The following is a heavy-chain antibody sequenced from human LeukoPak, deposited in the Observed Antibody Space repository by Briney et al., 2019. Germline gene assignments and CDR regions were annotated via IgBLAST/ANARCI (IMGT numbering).Heavy chain of an antibody. V-gene: IGHV5-51*01. CDR3: ARRVDSYWFFDY. CDR1: GYSFTNYW. CDR2: IYPGDSDT. J-gene: IGHJ4*02. D-gene: IGHD1-26*01. Sequence: GESLKISCKGSGYSFTNYWIGWVRQMPGKSLEWMGIIYPGDSDTRYIPSFQGQVTISADKSINTAYLQWSSLKASDTAMYCCARRVDSYWFFDYWGQGTLVTVSS.